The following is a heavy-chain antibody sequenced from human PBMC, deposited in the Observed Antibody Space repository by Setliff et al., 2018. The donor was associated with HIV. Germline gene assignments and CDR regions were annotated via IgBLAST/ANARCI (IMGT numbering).Heavy chain of an antibody. D-gene: IGHD3-10*01. CDR2: IHHSGNT. CDR3: ARHDITLVRGLV. Sequence: PSETLSLTCPVSGYSISSGYNWGWIRQPPGRGLEWIGAIHHSGNTYYNPSLKSRVTISVDKSKNLFSLKVNSVTAADTAVYYCARHDITLVRGLVWGQGTTVTVSS. CDR1: GYSISSGYN. V-gene: IGHV4-38-2*01. J-gene: IGHJ6*02.